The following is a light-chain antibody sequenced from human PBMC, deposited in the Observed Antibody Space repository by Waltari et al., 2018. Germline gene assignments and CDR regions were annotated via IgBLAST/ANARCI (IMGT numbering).Light chain of an antibody. CDR3: QSYDRSLSGWV. V-gene: IGLV1-40*01. CDR2: GNN. CDR1: SSNIGAGYD. Sequence: QSVLTQPPSVSGAPGQRVTISCPGSSSNIGAGYDVHWYQQLPGTVPKLLIDGNNNRPSGVPDRFSGSKSGTSASLAITGLQAEDEGDYYCQSYDRSLSGWVFGGGTKLTVL. J-gene: IGLJ3*02.